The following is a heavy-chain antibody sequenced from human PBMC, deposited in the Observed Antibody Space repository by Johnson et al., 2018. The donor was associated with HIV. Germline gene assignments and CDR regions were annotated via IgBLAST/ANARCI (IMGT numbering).Heavy chain of an antibody. CDR3: ARGRKTVTTVRPSAFDI. CDR1: GFTFSSYA. V-gene: IGHV3-30*04. J-gene: IGHJ3*02. CDR2: ISYDGSNK. Sequence: QVQLVESGGGVVQPGRSLRLSCAASGFTFSSYAMHWVRQAPGKGLEWVAVISYDGSNKYYADSVTGRFTISRDNSKNTLYLQMNSLRAEDTAVYYCARGRKTVTTVRPSAFDIWGQGTMVTVSS. D-gene: IGHD4-17*01.